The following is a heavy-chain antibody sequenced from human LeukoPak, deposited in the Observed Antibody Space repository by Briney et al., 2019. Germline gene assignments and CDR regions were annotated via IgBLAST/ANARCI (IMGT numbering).Heavy chain of an antibody. J-gene: IGHJ6*02. D-gene: IGHD6-13*01. V-gene: IGHV4-59*07. CDR2: VFSSGST. Sequence: SHTLSLTWPVAAGSISSVCWGWIRQPPKKVLEWIGHVFSSGSTNYNPSLKSRVTISVDTSKSQVSLKLSSVTADDAAVYYCAARSSSWSPYYYYYAMDVWGQGTTVTVSS. CDR3: AARSSSWSPYYYYYAMDV. CDR1: AGSISSVC.